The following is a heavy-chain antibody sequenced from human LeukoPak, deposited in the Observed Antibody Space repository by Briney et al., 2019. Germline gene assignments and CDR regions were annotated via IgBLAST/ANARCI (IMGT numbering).Heavy chain of an antibody. CDR1: GDSISSSY. D-gene: IGHD1-26*01. V-gene: IGHV4-59*08. J-gene: IGHJ4*02. CDR2: IYYTGST. CDR3: ARSTRIVGATSVDY. Sequence: PSETLSLTCTVSGDSISSSYWSWSWIRQPPGKGLEWAGSIYYTGSTEKNPSLKSRVSISLETSKNQLSLRLGSVTAADTAVYYCARSTRIVGATSVDYWGQGTLVTVSS.